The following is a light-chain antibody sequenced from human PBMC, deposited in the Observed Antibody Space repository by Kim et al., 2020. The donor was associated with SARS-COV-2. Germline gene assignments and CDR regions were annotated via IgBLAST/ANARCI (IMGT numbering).Light chain of an antibody. V-gene: IGKV1-5*03. CDR2: KAS. CDR3: QQYRSELYS. CDR1: RNINDW. Sequence: DIQMTQFPSTLSASIGDRVSITCRASRNINDWLAWYQQRPGEAPNLLIYKASTLESGVPSRFSGSGSGTEFTLTISSLQPGDFATYYCQQYRSELYSFGQGTKLEI. J-gene: IGKJ2*03.